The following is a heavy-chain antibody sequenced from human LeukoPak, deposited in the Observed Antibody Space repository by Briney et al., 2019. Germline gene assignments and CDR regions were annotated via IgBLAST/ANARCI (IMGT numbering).Heavy chain of an antibody. V-gene: IGHV4-39*01. CDR3: ATPYSGGYQGLDI. CDR2: IYYSGST. Sequence: PSETLSLTCTVSGGSISSIKYYWGWIRQPPGKGLEWIGSIYYSGSTYYNPTLKSRVTIFVDTSKNQFSLKLSSVTAADTAVYYCATPYSGGYQGLDIWGQGTMVTVSS. D-gene: IGHD1-26*01. J-gene: IGHJ3*02. CDR1: GGSISSIKYY.